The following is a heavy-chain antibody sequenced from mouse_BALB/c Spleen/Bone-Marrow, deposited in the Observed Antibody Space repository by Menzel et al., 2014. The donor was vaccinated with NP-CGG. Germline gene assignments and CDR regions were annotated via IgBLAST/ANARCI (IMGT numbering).Heavy chain of an antibody. CDR3: ARDGYGKRNYFDY. D-gene: IGHD2-1*01. J-gene: IGHJ2*01. CDR1: GYAFSSSW. V-gene: IGHV1-82*01. Sequence: QVQLKHSGPELVKPGASVKISCKASGYAFSSSWMNWVKQGPGQGLEWIGRIYPGDGDTNYNGKFKGKATLTADKSSSTAYMQLSSLTSVDSAVYFCARDGYGKRNYFDYWGQGTTLTVSS. CDR2: IYPGDGDT.